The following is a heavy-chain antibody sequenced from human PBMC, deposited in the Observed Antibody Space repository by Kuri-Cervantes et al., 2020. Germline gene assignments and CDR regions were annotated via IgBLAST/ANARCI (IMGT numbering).Heavy chain of an antibody. CDR2: ISAYNGNT. Sequence: ASVKVSCKASGYTFTSYGISWVRQAPGQGLEWMGWISAYNGNTNYAQKLQGRVTMTTDTSTSTAYMELRSLRSDDTAVYYCARVHCSGGSCYSSHYGMDVWGQGTTVTVSS. CDR3: ARVHCSGGSCYSSHYGMDV. CDR1: GYTFTSYG. J-gene: IGHJ6*02. V-gene: IGHV1-18*01. D-gene: IGHD2-15*01.